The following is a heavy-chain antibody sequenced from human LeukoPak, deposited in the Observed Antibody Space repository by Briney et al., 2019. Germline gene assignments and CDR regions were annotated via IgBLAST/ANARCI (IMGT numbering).Heavy chain of an antibody. CDR1: GASITSYY. J-gene: IGHJ4*02. V-gene: IGHV4-59*01. CDR2: IYYSGST. Sequence: PSETLSLTCTVSGASITSYYWSWIRQPPGKGLEWIGYIYYSGSTNYNPSLKSRVTISADTSKNQFSLKLSSVTAADTAVYYCARNIADIAAAGIDYWGQGTLVTVSS. D-gene: IGHD6-13*01. CDR3: ARNIADIAAAGIDY.